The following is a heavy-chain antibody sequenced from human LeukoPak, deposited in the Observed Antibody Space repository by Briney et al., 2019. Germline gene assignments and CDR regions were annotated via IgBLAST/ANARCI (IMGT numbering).Heavy chain of an antibody. V-gene: IGHV3-23*01. D-gene: IGHD3-10*01. CDR3: VKENSWSYSATPFHS. CDR1: GFTFSTYA. CDR2: ISGSGSGGRT. Sequence: PGGSLRLSCAASGFTFSTYAMSWVRQAPRKGLEWVSGISGSGSGGRTFYADSVKDRFTISRDNSKNTLYLQMNGLRAEDTALYYCVKENSWSYSATPFHSWVQGTVVTVSS. J-gene: IGHJ4*02.